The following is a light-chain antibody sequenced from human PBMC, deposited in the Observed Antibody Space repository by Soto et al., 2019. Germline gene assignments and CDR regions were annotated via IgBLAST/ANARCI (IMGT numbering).Light chain of an antibody. V-gene: IGKV2-24*01. Sequence: DIVLTQTPLSSPVTLGQPASISCRSSQSLVHSDGNTYLSWFHHRPGQPPRLLIYRVSDRFSGVPDRFSGSGSATDFTLTISMVEAEDVGVYYCMQCTLSAYTFCQGTKVESK. CDR1: QSLVHSDGNTY. CDR3: MQCTLSAYT. CDR2: RVS. J-gene: IGKJ1*01.